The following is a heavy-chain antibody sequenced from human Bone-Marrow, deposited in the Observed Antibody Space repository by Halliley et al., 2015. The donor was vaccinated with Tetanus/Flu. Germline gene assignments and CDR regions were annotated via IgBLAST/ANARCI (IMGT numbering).Heavy chain of an antibody. Sequence: TLSLTCTVSGGSVSSSSYYWSWVRQPPGKGLEWIEYIYYRGNTSYNPSLKSRVTVSVDTSKNQCSLKLSSVTAADTAVYYCARVAGSGWPRGHFDYWGQGILVTVSS. V-gene: IGHV4-61*01. D-gene: IGHD6-19*01. CDR2: IYYRGNT. CDR3: ARVAGSGWPRGHFDY. J-gene: IGHJ4*02. CDR1: GGSVSSSSYY.